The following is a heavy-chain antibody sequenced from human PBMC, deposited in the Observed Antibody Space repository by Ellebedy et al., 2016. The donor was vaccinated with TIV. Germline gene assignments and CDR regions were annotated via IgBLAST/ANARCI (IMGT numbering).Heavy chain of an antibody. V-gene: IGHV1-2*04. CDR1: GYTFTGYY. J-gene: IGHJ3*02. Sequence: AASVKVSCKASGYTFTGYYMHWVRQAPGQGLEWMGWINPNSGGTNYAQKFQGWVTMTRDTSINTAYMELSRLRSDDTAVYYCAREGTMVRGDDAFDIWGQGTMVTVSS. CDR3: AREGTMVRGDDAFDI. CDR2: INPNSGGT. D-gene: IGHD3-10*01.